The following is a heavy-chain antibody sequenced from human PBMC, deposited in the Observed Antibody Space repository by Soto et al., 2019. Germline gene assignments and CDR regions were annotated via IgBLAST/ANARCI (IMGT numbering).Heavy chain of an antibody. CDR2: ISAYNGKR. V-gene: IGHV1-18*01. CDR1: GYDFTSYG. Sequence: QGQLLQSGDEVKKPGASVRVSCRASGYDFTSYGISWVRQAPGQGLEWVSWISAYNGKRGTAQKFQGRVTMPLDTSTDTAHMELGDLTSADTAVYYCARGRIVASIHDAVEIWGQGTMVAVSS. J-gene: IGHJ3*02. CDR3: ARGRIVASIHDAVEI. D-gene: IGHD2-21*01.